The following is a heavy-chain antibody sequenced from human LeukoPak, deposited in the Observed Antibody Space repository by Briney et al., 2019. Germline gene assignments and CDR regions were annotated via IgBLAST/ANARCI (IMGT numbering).Heavy chain of an antibody. V-gene: IGHV3-23*01. CDR3: AKELTRMTGAGTFGY. CDR1: GFTFSAYA. D-gene: IGHD6-19*01. Sequence: GGSLRLSCAASGFTFSAYAMSWVRQAPGKGLEWVSTFSDTDTGTYYADSVKGRFTISGDTSKNTLYLQMSGLRAEDTAIYYCAKELTRMTGAGTFGYWGQGALVTVSS. J-gene: IGHJ4*02. CDR2: FSDTDTGT.